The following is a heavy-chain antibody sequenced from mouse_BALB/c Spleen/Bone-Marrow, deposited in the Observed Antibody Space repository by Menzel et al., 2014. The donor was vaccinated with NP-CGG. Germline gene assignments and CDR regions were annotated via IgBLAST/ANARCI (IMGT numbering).Heavy chain of an antibody. V-gene: IGHV1-26*01. D-gene: IGHD3-3*01. CDR2: INPNTDGT. CDR1: GYTFTDYY. J-gene: IGHJ2*01. CDR3: ARSRYFDN. Sequence: EVQRVESGPELVKPGTSVKMSCKASGYTFTDYYMMWVRQSHGKSLEWIGHINPNTDGTFYNQKFKGKATLTVDKSSSTAYMQLNSLTSEDSAVYYCARSRYFDNWGQGTTLTASS.